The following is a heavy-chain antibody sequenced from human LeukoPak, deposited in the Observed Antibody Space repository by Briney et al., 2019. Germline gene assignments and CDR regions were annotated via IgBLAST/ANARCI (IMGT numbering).Heavy chain of an antibody. V-gene: IGHV1-69*05. CDR2: IIPIFGTA. Sequence: VASVKVSCKASGGTFSSYAISWVRQAPGQGLEWMGGIIPIFGTANYAQKFQGRVTITTDESTSTAYMELSSLRSEDTAVYYCARGKSDGPDYWGQGTLVTVSS. CDR3: ARGKSDGPDY. CDR1: GGTFSSYA. J-gene: IGHJ4*02. D-gene: IGHD2-21*02.